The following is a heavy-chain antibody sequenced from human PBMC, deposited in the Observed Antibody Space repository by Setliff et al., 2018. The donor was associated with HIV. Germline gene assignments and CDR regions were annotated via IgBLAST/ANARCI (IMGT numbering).Heavy chain of an antibody. CDR1: GVSITSYF. CDR2: TYYDGKT. CDR3: AREFYGGNSRPFDY. Sequence: SETLSLTCSVSGVSITSYFWHWIRQPPGKGLEWIGYTYYDGKTDYNPSLKSRGTISVDTSKNQFSLKLTSVTAADTAVYYCAREFYGGNSRPFDYWGQGTLVTVSS. V-gene: IGHV4-59*01. J-gene: IGHJ4*02. D-gene: IGHD4-17*01.